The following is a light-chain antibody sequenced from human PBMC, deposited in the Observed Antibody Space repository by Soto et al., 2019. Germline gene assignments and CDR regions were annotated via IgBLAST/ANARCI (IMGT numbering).Light chain of an antibody. Sequence: QSVLTQPRSVSGSPGQSVTISCTGTSSDVGGYNYVSWYQHHPGRAPKLIIYDVTQRPSGIPDRFSGSKSGNTASLTISGLQADDEADYHCCSYVHTYFYVFGTGTKVTGL. V-gene: IGLV2-11*01. CDR2: DVT. CDR1: SSDVGGYNY. CDR3: CSYVHTYFYV. J-gene: IGLJ1*01.